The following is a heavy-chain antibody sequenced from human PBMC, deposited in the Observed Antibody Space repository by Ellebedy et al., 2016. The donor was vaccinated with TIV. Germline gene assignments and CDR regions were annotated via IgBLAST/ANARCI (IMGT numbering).Heavy chain of an antibody. D-gene: IGHD5-18*01. J-gene: IGHJ4*02. CDR3: ARATRNSYGYSDY. CDR1: GYSISNGYY. Sequence: SETLSLXXTVSGYSISNGYYWGWIRQPPGKGLECIGTIYHSGSTYYNPSLKSRITISVDTSKNQFSLKLNSVTAADTAVYYCARATRNSYGYSDYWGQGTLVTVSS. CDR2: IYHSGST. V-gene: IGHV4-38-2*02.